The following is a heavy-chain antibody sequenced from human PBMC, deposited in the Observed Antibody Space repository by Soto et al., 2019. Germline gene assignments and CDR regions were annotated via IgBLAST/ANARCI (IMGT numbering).Heavy chain of an antibody. CDR2: IIPIFGTA. Sequence: QVQLVQSGAEVKKPGSSVKVSCKASGGTFSSYAISWVRQAPGQGLEWMGGIIPIFGTANYAQKFQGRVTITADESTSTAYMELRSLISEDTAVYYCARNHPDLMATMRGDAFDIWGQGTMVTVSS. V-gene: IGHV1-69*01. CDR1: GGTFSSYA. CDR3: ARNHPDLMATMRGDAFDI. D-gene: IGHD5-12*01. J-gene: IGHJ3*02.